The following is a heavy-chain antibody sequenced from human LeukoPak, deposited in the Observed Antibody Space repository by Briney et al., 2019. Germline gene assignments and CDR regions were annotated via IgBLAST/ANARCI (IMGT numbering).Heavy chain of an antibody. J-gene: IGHJ2*01. CDR1: GFTFDDYA. Sequence: GGSLRLSCAASGFTFDDYAMHWVRQAPGKGLEWVSGITWNSGSMGYADSVKGRFTISRDNAKSSLYLQMNSLRAEDTALYYCAKARGLWFGETYFDLWGRGTLVTVSS. CDR3: AKARGLWFGETYFDL. CDR2: ITWNSGSM. D-gene: IGHD3-10*01. V-gene: IGHV3-9*01.